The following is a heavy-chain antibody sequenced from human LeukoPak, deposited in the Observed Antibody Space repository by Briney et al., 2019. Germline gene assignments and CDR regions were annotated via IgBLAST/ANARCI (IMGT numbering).Heavy chain of an antibody. D-gene: IGHD3-9*01. CDR3: ARVPGYYDILTGYSPHWYFDL. V-gene: IGHV4-4*07. CDR1: GGSISSYY. CDR2: MYTRGTT. Sequence: TPSETLSLTCTVSGGSISSYYWSWIRQSAGKGLEWIGRMYTRGTTSYNPSPKSRVTMSVDTSKNQFSLKLSSVTAADTAVYYCARVPGYYDILTGYSPHWYFDLWGRGALVTVSS. J-gene: IGHJ2*01.